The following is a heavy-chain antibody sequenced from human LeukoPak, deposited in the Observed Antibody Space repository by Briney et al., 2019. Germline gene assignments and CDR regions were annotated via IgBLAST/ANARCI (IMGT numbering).Heavy chain of an antibody. CDR1: GFTFSTYS. V-gene: IGHV3-21*01. D-gene: IGHD2-15*01. Sequence: GGSLRLSCAASGFTFSTYSMNWVRQAPGKGLEWVSSISSSSNYIYYADLVKGRFTISRDNAKNSLYLQMNSLRAGDTAVYYCARDRGGGHMDVWGKGTTVTISS. J-gene: IGHJ6*03. CDR3: ARDRGGGHMDV. CDR2: ISSSSNYI.